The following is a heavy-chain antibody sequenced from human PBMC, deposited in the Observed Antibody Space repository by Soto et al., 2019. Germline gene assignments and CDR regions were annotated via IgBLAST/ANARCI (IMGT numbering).Heavy chain of an antibody. CDR2: INAGNGNT. V-gene: IGHV1-3*01. CDR3: TRDRCSGGSCYIVDY. CDR1: GYTFTSSA. Sequence: ASVKVSCKASGYTFTSSAIHWVRQAPGQRLEWMGWINAGNGNTKYSQEFQGRVTTAKDTSANTAYMEVSSLRSEDTAVYYCTRDRCSGGSCYIVDYWGQGTLVTVSS. D-gene: IGHD2-15*01. J-gene: IGHJ4*02.